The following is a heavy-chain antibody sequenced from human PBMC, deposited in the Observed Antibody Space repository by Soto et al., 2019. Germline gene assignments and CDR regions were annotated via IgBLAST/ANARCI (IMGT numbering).Heavy chain of an antibody. J-gene: IGHJ2*01. V-gene: IGHV4-39*01. D-gene: IGHD2-15*01. CDR3: QAEDGIRDDRSVSAFLLNRSSDL. CDR2: IYYSGST. Sequence: KELEWIGSIYYSGSTYYNPSLKSRVTISVDTSKNQFSLKLSSVTVADTAVFFFQAEDGIRDDRSVSAFLLNRSSDL.